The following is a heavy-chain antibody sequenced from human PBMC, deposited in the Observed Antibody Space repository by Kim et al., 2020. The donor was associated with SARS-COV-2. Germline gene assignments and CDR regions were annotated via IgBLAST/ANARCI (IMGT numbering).Heavy chain of an antibody. CDR1: GFTFSSYA. Sequence: GGSLRLSCAASGFTFSSYAMSWVRQAPGKGLEWVSVIYSSGISTYYGDSVKGRFTISRDNSKNTLYLQMNSLRAEDTAVYYCAKVRWEEMATNGYFDLWGRGTLVTVSS. CDR3: AKVRWEEMATNGYFDL. V-gene: IGHV3-23*03. J-gene: IGHJ2*01. D-gene: IGHD5-12*01. CDR2: IYSSGIST.